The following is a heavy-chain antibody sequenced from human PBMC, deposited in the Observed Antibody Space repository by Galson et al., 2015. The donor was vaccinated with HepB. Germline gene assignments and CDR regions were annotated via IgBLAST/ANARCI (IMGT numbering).Heavy chain of an antibody. CDR2: IYPGDSDT. CDR1: GSSFTSYW. CDR3: ARHWVVTAIDDAFDI. D-gene: IGHD2-21*02. Sequence: QSGAEVTKPGESLKISCKGSGSSFTSYWIGWVRQMPGKGLEWMGIIYPGDSDTRYSPSFQGQVTISADKSISTAYLQWSSLKASDTAMYYCARHWVVTAIDDAFDIWGQGTMVTVSS. J-gene: IGHJ3*02. V-gene: IGHV5-51*01.